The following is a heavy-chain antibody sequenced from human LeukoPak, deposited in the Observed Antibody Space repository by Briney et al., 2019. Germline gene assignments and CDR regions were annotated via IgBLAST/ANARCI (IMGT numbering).Heavy chain of an antibody. Sequence: GRSLRLSCTGSGYTFGDSAMSWVRQSPGKGLEWVSLIRSKAFGGATEYAASVKGRFTISRDDSKSIAYLQMNSLKTEDTAMYYCTRDGGTLDYWGQGTLVTVSS. J-gene: IGHJ4*02. D-gene: IGHD3-16*01. CDR3: TRDGGTLDY. CDR2: IRSKAFGGAT. CDR1: GYTFGDSA. V-gene: IGHV3-49*04.